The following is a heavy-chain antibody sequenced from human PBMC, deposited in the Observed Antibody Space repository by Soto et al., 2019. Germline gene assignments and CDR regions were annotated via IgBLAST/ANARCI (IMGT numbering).Heavy chain of an antibody. CDR2: IYYSGST. CDR3: ASRRRGGMDV. D-gene: IGHD3-16*01. Sequence: KPSETLSLTCTVSGGSISSGDYDWSWIRQHPGKGLEWIGYIYYSGSTYYNPSLKSRVTISVDTSKNQFSLKLTSVTAADTAVYYCASRRRGGMDVWGQGTTVTVSS. V-gene: IGHV4-31*03. J-gene: IGHJ6*02. CDR1: GGSISSGDYD.